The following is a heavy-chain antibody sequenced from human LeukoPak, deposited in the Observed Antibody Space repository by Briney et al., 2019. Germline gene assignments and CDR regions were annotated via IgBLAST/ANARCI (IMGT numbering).Heavy chain of an antibody. CDR1: GFTFSSYW. D-gene: IGHD2-2*01. CDR3: ARGGWDIVIVPAAFNAFDI. V-gene: IGHV3-7*01. Sequence: PGGSLRLSCAASGFTFSSYWMSWVRQAPGKGLEWVANIKQDGSEKYYVDSVKGRFTISRDNAKNSLYLQMNSLRAEDTAVYYCARGGWDIVIVPAAFNAFDIWGQGTMVTVSS. CDR2: IKQDGSEK. J-gene: IGHJ3*02.